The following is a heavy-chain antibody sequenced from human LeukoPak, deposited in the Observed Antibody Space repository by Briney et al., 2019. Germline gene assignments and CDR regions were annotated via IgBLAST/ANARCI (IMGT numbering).Heavy chain of an antibody. CDR2: IYYSGST. Sequence: SETLSLTCTVSGGSISSSSYYWGWIRQPPGKGLEWIGSIYYSGSTYYNPSLKSRVTISVDTSKNQFSLKLSSVTAADTAVYYSARVDTSTDAPDYWGQGTLVTVSS. CDR1: GGSISSSSYY. V-gene: IGHV4-39*07. CDR3: ARVDTSTDAPDY. J-gene: IGHJ4*02. D-gene: IGHD3-9*01.